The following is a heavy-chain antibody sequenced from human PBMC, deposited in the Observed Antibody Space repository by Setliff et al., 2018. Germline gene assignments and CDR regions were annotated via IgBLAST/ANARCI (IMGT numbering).Heavy chain of an antibody. CDR2: IYHSGSA. CDR3: ARDGGNGYGVDAYAGGGFDI. J-gene: IGHJ3*02. V-gene: IGHV4-38-2*02. D-gene: IGHD5-18*01. CDR1: GYSISSDHY. Sequence: SETLSLTCAVSGYSISSDHYWGWIRQPPGKGLEWIGSIYHSGSAYYNPSLKSRVTISVDTSKNQFTLKLSSVTAADRAVYYCARDGGNGYGVDAYAGGGFDIWGQGTMVTVSS.